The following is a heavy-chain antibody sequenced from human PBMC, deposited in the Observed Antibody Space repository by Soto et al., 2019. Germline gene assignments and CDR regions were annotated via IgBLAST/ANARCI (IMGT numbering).Heavy chain of an antibody. J-gene: IGHJ4*02. CDR3: ATPAYDY. CDR1: GFIFSTSGSAFSRYA. Sequence: PGGSLRLSCAASGFIFSTSGSAFSRYAMTWVRQTPGKALEWVSSISGSGVRTYYSDSVRGRFTISRDNSKDRLYLEMNSVRAEDTAVYYCATPAYDYWGRGTLVTVSS. D-gene: IGHD3-16*01. CDR2: ISGSGVRT. V-gene: IGHV3-23*01.